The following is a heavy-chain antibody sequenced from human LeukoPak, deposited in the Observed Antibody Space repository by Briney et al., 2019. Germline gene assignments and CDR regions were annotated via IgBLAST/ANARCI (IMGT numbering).Heavy chain of an antibody. D-gene: IGHD3-22*01. V-gene: IGHV4-39*01. CDR1: GGSIITRSSF. Sequence: SETLSLTCTVSGGSIITRSSFWGWIRQPPEKGLEWIGAVSYSGTTSYNPSLESRVTMPVDTSKNQFFLKVSSVTAADTAVYYCARLDGSGYYGIDYWGQGTLVTVSS. CDR2: VSYSGTT. J-gene: IGHJ4*02. CDR3: ARLDGSGYYGIDY.